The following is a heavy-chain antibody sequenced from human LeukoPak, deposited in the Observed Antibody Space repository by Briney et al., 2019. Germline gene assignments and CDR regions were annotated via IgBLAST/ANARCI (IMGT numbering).Heavy chain of an antibody. V-gene: IGHV5-51*01. CDR2: INPYDFDT. J-gene: IGHJ4*02. D-gene: IGHD1-14*01. CDR3: SITGHSDNWEYI. CDR1: GYTLTKYW. Sequence: PGGSLKISCKISGYTLTKYWIGWARQMPGKGLEWMGIINPYDFDTQYSPSSQGHVIISVDRSITTAYLQWSSLEASDSAMYYCSITGHSDNWEYIWGQGTLVTVSS.